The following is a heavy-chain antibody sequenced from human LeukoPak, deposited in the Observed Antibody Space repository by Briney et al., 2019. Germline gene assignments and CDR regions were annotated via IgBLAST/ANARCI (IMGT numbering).Heavy chain of an antibody. Sequence: SEALSLTCTVSGGSISSYYWSWVRQPPGKGLEWIGYSYYSGSTNYNPSLRSRVTISVETSKKQFSLKLSSVTAADPAVYYCARLSIQRDWFDPWGQGTLVTVSS. CDR1: GGSISSYY. CDR3: ARLSIQRDWFDP. D-gene: IGHD2-21*01. CDR2: SYYSGST. J-gene: IGHJ5*02. V-gene: IGHV4-59*08.